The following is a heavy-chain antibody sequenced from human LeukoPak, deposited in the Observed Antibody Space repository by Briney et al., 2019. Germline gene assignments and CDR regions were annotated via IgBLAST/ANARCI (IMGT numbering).Heavy chain of an antibody. V-gene: IGHV4-39*07. Sequence: SETLSLTCTVSGGSITSSTHYWGWIRQPPGKGLEWIGTIYYTGSPTFYNPSLKSRLTISVDTSKSHFSLKLTSVTAADTAVYYCARRVITMVRGVNHPSFDYWGQGTLVTVSS. CDR2: IYYTGSPT. D-gene: IGHD3-10*01. CDR1: GGSITSSTHY. J-gene: IGHJ4*02. CDR3: ARRVITMVRGVNHPSFDY.